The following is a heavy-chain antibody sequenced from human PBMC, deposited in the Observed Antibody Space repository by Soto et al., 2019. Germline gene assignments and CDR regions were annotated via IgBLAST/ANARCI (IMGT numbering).Heavy chain of an antibody. J-gene: IGHJ5*02. V-gene: IGHV4-31*03. D-gene: IGHD2-21*02. CDR2: IYYSGST. CDR1: GGSISSGGYY. CDR3: ASLPYCGGDCYFWFDP. Sequence: SETLSLTCTVSGGSISSGGYYWSWIRQHPGKGLEWIGYIYYSGSTYYNPSLKSRVTISVDTSKNQFSLKLSSVTAADTAVYYCASLPYCGGDCYFWFDPWGQGTLVTVSS.